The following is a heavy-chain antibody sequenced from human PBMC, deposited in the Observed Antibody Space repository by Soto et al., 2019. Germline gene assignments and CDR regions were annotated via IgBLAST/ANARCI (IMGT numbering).Heavy chain of an antibody. V-gene: IGHV1-8*01. CDR3: ARGVSAGVDY. J-gene: IGHJ4*02. D-gene: IGHD1-26*01. CDR1: GYSFTSLD. Sequence: ASVKVSCKASGYSFTSLDINWVRQTAGQGLEWMGWMEPSTGRTGYAQKFQDRVTMTRDTSINTAYMELTTLTSDDTAFYYCARGVSAGVDYWGQGTLVTVSS. CDR2: MEPSTGRT.